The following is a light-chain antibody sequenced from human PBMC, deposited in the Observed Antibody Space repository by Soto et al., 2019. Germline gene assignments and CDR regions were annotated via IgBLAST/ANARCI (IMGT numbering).Light chain of an antibody. CDR2: DAS. J-gene: IGKJ1*01. CDR3: QQYGNSPWT. Sequence: EMVFTQCPVSLSLSPGQRATLSCMASQSVRGNNLAWYQQKPGQPPRLLIYDASTRATDIPDRFSGSGSGTDFTLTISRLEPEDFAVYYCQQYGNSPWTFGQGTKVDIK. CDR1: QSVRGNN. V-gene: IGKV3-20*01.